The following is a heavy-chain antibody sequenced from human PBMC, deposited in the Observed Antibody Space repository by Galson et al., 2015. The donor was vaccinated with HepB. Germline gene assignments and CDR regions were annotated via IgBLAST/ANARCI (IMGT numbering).Heavy chain of an antibody. CDR3: ARLLTTVTTKNWFDP. J-gene: IGHJ5*02. Sequence: QSGADVKKPGESLKISCKGSGYSFTSYWIGWVRQMPGKGLEWMGIIYPGDSDTRYSQSFQGQVTISADKSISTAYLQWSSLKASDTAMYYCARLLTTVTTKNWFDPWGQGTLVTVSS. V-gene: IGHV5-51*01. CDR1: GYSFTSYW. CDR2: IYPGDSDT. D-gene: IGHD4-17*01.